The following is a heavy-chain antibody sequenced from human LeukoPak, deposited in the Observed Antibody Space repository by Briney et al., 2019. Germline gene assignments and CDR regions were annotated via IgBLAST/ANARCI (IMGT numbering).Heavy chain of an antibody. CDR1: GSTFSSYA. D-gene: IGHD3-16*02. V-gene: IGHV3-23*01. CDR2: ISGSGGST. Sequence: GGSLRLSCAASGSTFSSYAMSWVRQAPGKGLEWVSAISGSGGSTYYADSVKGRFTISRDNSKNTLYLQMNSLRAEDTAVYYCAKYRITFGGVIVQYYFDYWGQGTLVTVSS. J-gene: IGHJ4*02. CDR3: AKYRITFGGVIVQYYFDY.